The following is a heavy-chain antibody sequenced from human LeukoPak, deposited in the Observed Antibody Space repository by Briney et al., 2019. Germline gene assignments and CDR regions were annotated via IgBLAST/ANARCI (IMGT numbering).Heavy chain of an antibody. Sequence: SVKVSCKASGGTFTNYAISWVRQAPGQGLEWMGGIIPLLGTPNYAQKFQGRVTITADDSTNTAYMELTSLRSEDTAVYYCAEDSSMVTTRAPYYYYYLDVWGQGTTVTVSS. CDR1: GGTFTNYA. CDR2: IIPLLGTP. CDR3: AEDSSMVTTRAPYYYYYLDV. V-gene: IGHV1-69*01. J-gene: IGHJ6*02. D-gene: IGHD4-17*01.